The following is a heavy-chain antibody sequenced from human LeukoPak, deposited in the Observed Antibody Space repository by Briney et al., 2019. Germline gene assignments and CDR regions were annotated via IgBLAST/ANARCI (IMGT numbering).Heavy chain of an antibody. J-gene: IGHJ3*02. CDR2: IYTSGST. CDR3: AWFGSPTGYSSGWYTMEDAFDI. CDR1: GGSISSYY. V-gene: IGHV4-4*07. D-gene: IGHD6-19*01. Sequence: SETLSLTCTVSGGSISSYYWSWIRQPAGKGLEWIGRIYTSGSTNYNPSLKSRVTMSVDTSKNQFSLKLSSVTAADTVVYYCAWFGSPTGYSSGWYTMEDAFDIWGQGTMVTVSS.